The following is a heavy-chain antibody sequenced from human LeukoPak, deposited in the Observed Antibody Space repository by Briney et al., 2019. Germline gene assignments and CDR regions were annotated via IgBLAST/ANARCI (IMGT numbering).Heavy chain of an antibody. CDR3: ARDLSDAFDFDY. CDR1: GFTFSSYG. D-gene: IGHD3-16*01. J-gene: IGHJ4*02. CDR2: IWYDGSNK. Sequence: PGGSLRLSCAASGFTFSSYGMHWVRQAPGKGLEWVAVIWYDGSNKYYADSVKGRFTISRDNSKNTLYLQMNSLRAEDTAVYYCARDLSDAFDFDYWGQGTLVTVSS. V-gene: IGHV3-33*01.